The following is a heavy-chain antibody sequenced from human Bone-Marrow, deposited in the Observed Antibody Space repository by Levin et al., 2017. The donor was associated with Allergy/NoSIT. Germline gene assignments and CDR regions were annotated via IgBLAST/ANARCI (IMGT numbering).Heavy chain of an antibody. J-gene: IGHJ5*02. D-gene: IGHD3-3*01. CDR3: ARDRGDSYDFYSGYHWFDP. CDR1: GYSLGSYA. Sequence: ASVKVSCKASGYSLGSYAMTWVRQAPGQGLEWMGWISAYNVTPKYAQKFQGRVTMTTDTSTGTAYMELRSLRPDDTAGYYCARDRGDSYDFYSGYHWFDPWGQGILVTVSS. V-gene: IGHV1-18*01. CDR2: ISAYNVTP.